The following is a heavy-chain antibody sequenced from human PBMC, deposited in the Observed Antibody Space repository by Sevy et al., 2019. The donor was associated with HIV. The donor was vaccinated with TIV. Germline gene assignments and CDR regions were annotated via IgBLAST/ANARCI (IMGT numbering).Heavy chain of an antibody. CDR1: GFTVSRYW. Sequence: GGSLRLSCAASGFTVSRYWMSWVRQAPGKGLEWVANIKQDGSEQYYVDSVKGRFTISRDNAKNSLYLQMNSLRAEDTAVYYCARNPLDCSSTSCYGVYYYYYYMDVWGKGTTVTVSS. V-gene: IGHV3-7*03. J-gene: IGHJ6*03. CDR2: IKQDGSEQ. D-gene: IGHD2-2*01. CDR3: ARNPLDCSSTSCYGVYYYYYYMDV.